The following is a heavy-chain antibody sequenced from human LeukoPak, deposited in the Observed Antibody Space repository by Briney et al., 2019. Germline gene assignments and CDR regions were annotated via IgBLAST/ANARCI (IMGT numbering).Heavy chain of an antibody. CDR1: GGSFSGYY. D-gene: IGHD4-23*01. CDR3: ARGTTVGILDY. V-gene: IGHV4-34*01. Sequence: SETLSLTCAVYGGSFSGYYWSWIRQPPGKGLEWIGEINHSGSTNYNPSLKSRVTISVDTSKNQFSLKLSSVTAADAAVYYCARGTTVGILDYWGQGTLVTVSS. J-gene: IGHJ4*02. CDR2: INHSGST.